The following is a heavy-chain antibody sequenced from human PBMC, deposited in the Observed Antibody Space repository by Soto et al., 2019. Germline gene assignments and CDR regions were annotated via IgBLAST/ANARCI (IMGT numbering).Heavy chain of an antibody. Sequence: SEPLSLTCTGSGGSISSYYWSWIRQPAGKGLEWIGRIYTSGSTNYNPSLKSRVTMSVDTSKNQFSLKLSSVTAADTAVYYCARWSCSSSSGGRFHPSGQGPLVTVSS. CDR2: IYTSGST. D-gene: IGHD6-6*01. CDR3: ARWSCSSSSGGRFHP. CDR1: GGSISSYY. J-gene: IGHJ5*02. V-gene: IGHV4-4*07.